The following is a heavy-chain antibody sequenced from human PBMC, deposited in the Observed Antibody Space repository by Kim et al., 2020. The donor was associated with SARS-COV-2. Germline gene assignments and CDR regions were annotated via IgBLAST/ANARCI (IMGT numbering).Heavy chain of an antibody. D-gene: IGHD1-26*01. V-gene: IGHV7-4-1*02. CDR3: ARGVALIVGAIPPQRPYNWFDP. CDR2: INTNTGNP. CDR1: GYTFTSYA. Sequence: ASVKVSCKASGYTFTSYAMNWVRQAPGQGLEWMGWINTNTGNPTYAQGFTGRFVFSLDTSVSTAYLQISSLKAEDTAVYYCARGVALIVGAIPPQRPYNWFDPWGQGTLVTVSS. J-gene: IGHJ5*02.